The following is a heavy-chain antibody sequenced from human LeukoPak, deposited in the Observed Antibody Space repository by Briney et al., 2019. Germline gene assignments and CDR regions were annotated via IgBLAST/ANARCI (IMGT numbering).Heavy chain of an antibody. Sequence: SETLSLTCAVSGDSISSGNYYWTWIRQPAGKGLEWIGRIYTSGSTNYNPSLKSRVTISVDTSKNQFSLKLSSVTAADTAVYYCATLGYSYGTDYWGQGTLVTVSS. CDR1: GDSISSGNYY. D-gene: IGHD5-18*01. V-gene: IGHV4-61*02. CDR3: ATLGYSYGTDY. CDR2: IYTSGST. J-gene: IGHJ4*02.